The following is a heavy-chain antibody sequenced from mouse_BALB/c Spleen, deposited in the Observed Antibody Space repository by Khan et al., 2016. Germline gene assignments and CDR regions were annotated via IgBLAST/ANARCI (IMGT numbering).Heavy chain of an antibody. CDR2: INTYSGES. CDR1: GYTFTNYG. CDR3: ARYRYYYGSSRYVDV. D-gene: IGHD1-1*01. V-gene: IGHV9-3-1*01. Sequence: QIQLVQSGPELKRPGKTVKISCKASGYTFTNYGINWVKQAPGKGLKWMGWINTYSGESTYADDFKGRFAFSLETSANTAYLQINNLKNEDTATYFCARYRYYYGSSRYVDVEGAGTTVTVSS. J-gene: IGHJ1*01.